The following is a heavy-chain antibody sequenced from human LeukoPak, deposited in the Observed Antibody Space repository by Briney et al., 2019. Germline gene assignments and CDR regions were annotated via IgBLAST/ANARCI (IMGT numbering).Heavy chain of an antibody. D-gene: IGHD3-22*01. J-gene: IGHJ4*02. CDR2: IYYSGST. V-gene: IGHV4-59*01. CDR3: ARRGYYYDSSGYYCFDY. Sequence: SETLSLTCTVSGGSISNYYWSWIRQPPGKGLEWIGSIYYSGSTNYNPSLKSRVTISVDTSKNQFSLKLSSVTAADTAVYYCARRGYYYDSSGYYCFDYWGQGTLVTVSS. CDR1: GGSISNYY.